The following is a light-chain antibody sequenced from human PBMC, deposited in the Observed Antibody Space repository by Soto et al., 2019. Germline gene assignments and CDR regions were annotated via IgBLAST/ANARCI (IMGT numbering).Light chain of an antibody. CDR2: KAS. CDR1: QRISTW. CDR3: QQYKNYPYT. J-gene: IGKJ2*01. Sequence: DIQMTQSPSTLSASVEDRVTITCRASQRISTWLAWYQQKPGKAPKLLIYKASSLESGVPSRFSGSGSGTEFTLTISSLQPDDFATYYCQQYKNYPYTFGQGTKLEIK. V-gene: IGKV1-5*03.